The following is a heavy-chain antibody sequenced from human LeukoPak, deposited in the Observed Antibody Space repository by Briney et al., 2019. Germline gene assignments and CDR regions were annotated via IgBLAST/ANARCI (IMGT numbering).Heavy chain of an antibody. J-gene: IGHJ4*02. CDR3: ARASRLLWFGELLASDY. CDR2: ISAYNGNT. D-gene: IGHD3-10*01. CDR1: GYTFTSYG. Sequence: ASVKVSCKASGYTFTSYGISWVRQAPGQGLEWMGWISAYNGNTNYAQKLQGRVTMTTDTSTSTAYMELRSLRSDDTAVYYCARASRLLWFGELLASDYWGQGTLVTVSS. V-gene: IGHV1-18*01.